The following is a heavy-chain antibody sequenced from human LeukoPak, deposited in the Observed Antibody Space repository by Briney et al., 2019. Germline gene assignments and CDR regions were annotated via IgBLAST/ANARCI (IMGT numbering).Heavy chain of an antibody. CDR2: INHSGST. J-gene: IGHJ4*02. V-gene: IGHV4-34*01. D-gene: IGHD3-16*02. Sequence: SESLSLTCAVYGGSFSGYYWSWIRQPPGKGLEWIGEINHSGSTNYNPSLKSGVTISVDTSKSQFSLKLSSVTAADAAVYYCARGGRITFGGVIVRQYYFDYWGQGTLVTVSS. CDR1: GGSFSGYY. CDR3: ARGGRITFGGVIVRQYYFDY.